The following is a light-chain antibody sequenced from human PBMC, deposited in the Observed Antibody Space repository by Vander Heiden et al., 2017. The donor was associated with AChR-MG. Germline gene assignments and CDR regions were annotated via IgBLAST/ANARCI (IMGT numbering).Light chain of an antibody. V-gene: IGLV3-1*01. CDR3: QAWDSSTVV. Sequence: YELTQPPSVSVSPGQTASIPCPGDKLGDNYACWYQQVPGKSPELVIYQDSKRPSGIPERFSGSNSGNTATLTISGTQAMDEADYYCQAWDSSTVVFGGGTKLTVL. J-gene: IGLJ2*01. CDR2: QDS. CDR1: KLGDNY.